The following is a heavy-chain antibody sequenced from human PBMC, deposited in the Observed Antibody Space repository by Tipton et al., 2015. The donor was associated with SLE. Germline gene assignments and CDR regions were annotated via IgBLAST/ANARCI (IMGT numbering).Heavy chain of an antibody. CDR2: IHTSEGT. CDR1: GGSISSFH. D-gene: IGHD5-24*01. CDR3: ARDLGGERWLQLFGFDI. J-gene: IGHJ3*02. Sequence: TLSLTCTVSGGSISSFHWSWIRQPAGKGLQWIGRIHTSEGTNYNPSLKSRVAMSIDTSKNQFSLNLNSVTAADTAVYYCARDLGGERWLQLFGFDIWGQGTMVTVSS. V-gene: IGHV4-4*07.